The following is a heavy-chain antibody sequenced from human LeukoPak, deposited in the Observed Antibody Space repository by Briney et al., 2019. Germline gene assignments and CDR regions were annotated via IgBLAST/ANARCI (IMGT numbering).Heavy chain of an antibody. V-gene: IGHV3-48*01. J-gene: IGHJ5*02. CDR3: ARATQPGFDP. Sequence: GGSLRLSCGASGLTFSTYSMNWVLQAPGKGLEWVSYISSDSGARYYADSVKGRFTISRDNAKNSLYLQMNGLRAEDTAVYYCARATQPGFDPWGQGTLVTVSS. CDR2: ISSDSGAR. D-gene: IGHD2-15*01. CDR1: GLTFSTYS.